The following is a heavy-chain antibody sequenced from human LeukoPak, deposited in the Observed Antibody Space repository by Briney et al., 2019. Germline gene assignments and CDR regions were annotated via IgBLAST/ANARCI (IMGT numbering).Heavy chain of an antibody. V-gene: IGHV4-4*09. D-gene: IGHD2-2*01. J-gene: IGHJ4*02. CDR2: IYTSGST. Sequence: SETLSLTCTVSGGSISSYYWSWIRQPPGKGLEWIGYIYTSGSTNYDPSLNSRVTISVDTSKNQFSLKLSSVTAADTAVYYCARQYCSSNRCYQAFDYWGQGTLVTVSS. CDR3: ARQYCSSNRCYQAFDY. CDR1: GGSISSYY.